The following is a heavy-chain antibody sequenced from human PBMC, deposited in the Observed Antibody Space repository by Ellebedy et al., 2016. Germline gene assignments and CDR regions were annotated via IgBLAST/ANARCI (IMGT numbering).Heavy chain of an antibody. CDR1: GDSISSYY. Sequence: SETLSLTCTVSGDSISSYYWSWIRQPPGKGLEWIGYSYYSGSTKYNPSLKSRVTISLDTSKNQLSLRLSSLTAVDTAVYYCARHVGDNSGYYFESYWYFDLWGRGTLVTVSS. D-gene: IGHD3-22*01. J-gene: IGHJ2*01. V-gene: IGHV4-59*08. CDR2: SYYSGST. CDR3: ARHVGDNSGYYFESYWYFDL.